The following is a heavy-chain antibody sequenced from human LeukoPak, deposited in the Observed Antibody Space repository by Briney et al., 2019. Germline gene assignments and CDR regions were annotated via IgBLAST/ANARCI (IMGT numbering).Heavy chain of an antibody. Sequence: GGSLRLSCAASGFTFSNHDMNWVRQAPGKGLEWVSIISGSGATTFYTDSVKGRFTISRDNSKNTVFLQMNSLRAEDTAVYYCARGSEWELLSCDYWGQGTLVTVSS. CDR2: ISGSGATT. CDR1: GFTFSNHD. J-gene: IGHJ4*02. CDR3: ARGSEWELLSCDY. D-gene: IGHD1-26*01. V-gene: IGHV3-23*01.